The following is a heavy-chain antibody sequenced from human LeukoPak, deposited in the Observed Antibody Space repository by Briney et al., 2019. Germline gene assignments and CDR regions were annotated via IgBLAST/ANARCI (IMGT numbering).Heavy chain of an antibody. D-gene: IGHD4-17*01. CDR2: INHSGSA. Sequence: SETLSLTCAVSGGPFSGYYWTWIRQPPGKGLEWIGEINHSGSANYNPSLMSRVTISLDTSKNHLSLNLSSVTAADTAVYYCARGQGTVTTHWGQGTLVTVSS. J-gene: IGHJ4*02. CDR3: ARGQGTVTTH. V-gene: IGHV4-34*01. CDR1: GGPFSGYY.